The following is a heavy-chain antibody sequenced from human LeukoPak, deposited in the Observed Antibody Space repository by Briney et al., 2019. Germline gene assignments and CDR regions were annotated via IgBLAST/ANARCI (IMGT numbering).Heavy chain of an antibody. CDR1: GFTFSDHW. J-gene: IGHJ4*02. D-gene: IGHD3-22*01. V-gene: IGHV3-7*01. Sequence: GGSLRLSFLASGFTFSDHWMNWVRQAPGKGLEWVASIKEDGSVINYMKSVNGRFTISRDNSKSSVYLQMNSLRADDTAVYYCVGSSGWLFRYWGQGTLVTVSS. CDR2: IKEDGSVI. CDR3: VGSSGWLFRY.